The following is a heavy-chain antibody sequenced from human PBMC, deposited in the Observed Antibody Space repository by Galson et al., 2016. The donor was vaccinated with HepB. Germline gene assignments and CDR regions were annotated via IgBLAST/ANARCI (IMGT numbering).Heavy chain of an antibody. CDR3: AGRHSQWPH. J-gene: IGHJ4*02. CDR2: ISDSGSNT. Sequence: SLRLSCAASGFIFSSCGMSWVRQAPGKGLEWVSTISDSGSNTHYADSVGGRFTISRDNSKNTLYLQMNSLRAEDTAVYYCAGRHSQWPHWGQGTLVTVSS. V-gene: IGHV3-23*01. CDR1: GFIFSSCG. D-gene: IGHD6-19*01.